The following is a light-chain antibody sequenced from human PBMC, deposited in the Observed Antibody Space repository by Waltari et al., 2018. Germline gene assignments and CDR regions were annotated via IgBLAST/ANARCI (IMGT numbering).Light chain of an antibody. V-gene: IGKV3-20*01. CDR3: QHYVRLPVS. CDR1: QSVSRS. J-gene: IGKJ1*01. Sequence: EIVLTQSPGTLSLSPGERATLSCRASQSVSRSLAWYQQKPGQAPRPLIYGASSRATGVPDMFSGSGSGTDFSLTISRLEPEDFAVYYCQHYVRLPVSFGQGTKVEIK. CDR2: GAS.